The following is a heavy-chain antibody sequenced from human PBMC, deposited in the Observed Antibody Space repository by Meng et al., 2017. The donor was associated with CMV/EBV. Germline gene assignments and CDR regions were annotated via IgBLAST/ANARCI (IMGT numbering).Heavy chain of an antibody. V-gene: IGHV4-34*01. CDR1: GGSFSGYY. J-gene: IGHJ6*02. Sequence: SETLSLTCAVYGGSFSGYYWSWIRQPPGKGLEWIGEINHSGSTNYNPSLKSRVTISVDTSKNQFSLKLSSVTAADTAVYYCARDLGRFLEWSGALGGMDVWGQGTTVTVSS. D-gene: IGHD3-3*01. CDR3: ARDLGRFLEWSGALGGMDV. CDR2: INHSGST.